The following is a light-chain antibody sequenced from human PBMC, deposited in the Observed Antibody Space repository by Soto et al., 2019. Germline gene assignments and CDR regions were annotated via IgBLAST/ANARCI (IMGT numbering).Light chain of an antibody. CDR2: DTS. V-gene: IGKV3-11*01. CDR1: QSVSNY. CDR3: QQYGSSIT. J-gene: IGKJ5*01. Sequence: IVLTHSPATLSCSPGEIATLSCRTSQSVSNYLAWYQQKPGQAPRLLIYDTSSRATGVPARFTGSGSRTDFNLTITSLQSEDFAVYYCQQYGSSITFGQGTRLEIK.